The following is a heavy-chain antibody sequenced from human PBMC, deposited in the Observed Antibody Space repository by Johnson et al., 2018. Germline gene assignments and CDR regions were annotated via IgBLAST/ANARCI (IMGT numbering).Heavy chain of an antibody. J-gene: IGHJ3*02. D-gene: IGHD2-2*01. V-gene: IGHV3-48*02. CDR1: GFTFSPYG. CDR2: ISNSSSNI. Sequence: EVQLLESGGGLVQPGGSLRLSCVASGFTFSPYGMNWVRQAPGKGLEWVSYISNSSSNIYYADSVEGRFTISRENAKNSLYLQMNSLRDEDTAVYYCARYAFCSSSTTVYNAAFDIWGQGTTVTVSS. CDR3: ARYAFCSSSTTVYNAAFDI.